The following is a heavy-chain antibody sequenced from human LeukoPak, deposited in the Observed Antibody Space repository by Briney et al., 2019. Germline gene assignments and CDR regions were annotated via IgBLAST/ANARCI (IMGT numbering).Heavy chain of an antibody. J-gene: IGHJ4*02. CDR2: ISSSGSPM. Sequence: GGSLRLSCAASGFTFSSYAMNWVRQAPGKGLEWVSYISSSGSPMYYADSVMGRFTISRDNAKNSLYLQMNSLRAEDTVVYYCARAPNDYGGYTNDYWGQGTLVTVSS. D-gene: IGHD4-23*01. V-gene: IGHV3-48*01. CDR3: ARAPNDYGGYTNDY. CDR1: GFTFSSYA.